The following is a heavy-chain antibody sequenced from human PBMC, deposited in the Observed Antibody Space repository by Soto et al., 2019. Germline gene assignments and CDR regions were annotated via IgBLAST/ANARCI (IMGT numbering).Heavy chain of an antibody. Sequence: ASVKVSCKASGYTFTSYAMHWVRQAPGQRLEWMGWINASSGNTGYSQKFQGGVTITRNTSISTAYMELSSLRSEDTAVYYCARAYGAYYYYYMDVWGKGTTVTVSS. D-gene: IGHD4-17*01. CDR3: ARAYGAYYYYYMDV. V-gene: IGHV1-3*01. J-gene: IGHJ6*03. CDR2: INASSGNT. CDR1: GYTFTSYA.